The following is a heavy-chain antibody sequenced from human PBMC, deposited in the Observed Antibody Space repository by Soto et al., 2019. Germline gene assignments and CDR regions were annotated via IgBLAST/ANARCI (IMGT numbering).Heavy chain of an antibody. Sequence: SETLSLTCAVYGGSFSGYYWSWIRQPPGKGLEWIGEINHSGSTNYNPSLKGRVTISVDTSKNQFSLKLSSVTAADTAVYYCAREAMLPIFDYWGQGTLVTV. CDR1: GGSFSGYY. CDR3: AREAMLPIFDY. V-gene: IGHV4-34*01. CDR2: INHSGST. D-gene: IGHD2-2*01. J-gene: IGHJ4*02.